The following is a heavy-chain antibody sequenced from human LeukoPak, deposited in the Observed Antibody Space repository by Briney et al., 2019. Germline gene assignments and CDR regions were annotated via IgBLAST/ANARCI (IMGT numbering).Heavy chain of an antibody. V-gene: IGHV4-59*02. CDR3: AGDYTLRSYRFDY. D-gene: IGHD3-10*01. J-gene: IGHJ4*02. CDR1: DVSVSDYA. Sequence: SETLSLTCTFSDVSVSDYAWGWVRQPPGRGLEWIGYVYHSGSTTYNPSLKSRLTLSLDTSKTQFPLKLSSVTAADSAIYYCAGDYTLRSYRFDYWGQGTLVTVSS. CDR2: VYHSGST.